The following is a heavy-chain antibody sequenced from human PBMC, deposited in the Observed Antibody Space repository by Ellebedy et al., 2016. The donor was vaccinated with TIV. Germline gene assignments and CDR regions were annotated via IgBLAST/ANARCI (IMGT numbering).Heavy chain of an antibody. Sequence: ASVKVSCKASGYDFITFGIGWLLHAPGQVLACMVLLCSYNGHTNYAEKLQCRFTMTTDTSTRTAHMELRDLTSGDTAVYYCTRDYIVGTTSGYWGQGTLVTVSS. D-gene: IGHD1-26*01. CDR1: GYDFITFG. CDR2: LCSYNGHT. J-gene: IGHJ4*02. CDR3: TRDYIVGTTSGY. V-gene: IGHV1-18*01.